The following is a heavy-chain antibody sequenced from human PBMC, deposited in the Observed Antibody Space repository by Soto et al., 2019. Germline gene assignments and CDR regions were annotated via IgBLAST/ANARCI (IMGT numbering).Heavy chain of an antibody. V-gene: IGHV1-69*13. D-gene: IGHD6-13*01. J-gene: IGHJ6*02. Sequence: GASVKVSCKASGGTFSSYAISWVRQAPGQGLEWMGGIIPIFGTANHAQKFQGRVTITADESTSTAYMELSSLRSEDTAVYYCARDDRGKDIAAAGTGIQALYYYYYGMDVWGQGTTVTVSS. CDR3: ARDDRGKDIAAAGTGIQALYYYYYGMDV. CDR2: IIPIFGTA. CDR1: GGTFSSYA.